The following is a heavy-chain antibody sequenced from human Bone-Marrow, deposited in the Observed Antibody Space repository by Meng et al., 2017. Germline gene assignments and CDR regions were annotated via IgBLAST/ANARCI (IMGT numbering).Heavy chain of an antibody. J-gene: IGHJ4*02. D-gene: IGHD2-2*01. Sequence: QVQLQESGPGLVKPSQTLSLTFAVSGDSIISNYWWNWVRQTPGKGLEWIGEIYQTGRTDYNPFLKSRVTISVDTSKNQFSLTLTSVTAADTAVYYCARHEFGLPTAAFDHWGQGTLVTVSS. V-gene: IGHV4-4*02. CDR2: IYQTGRT. CDR1: GDSIISNYW. CDR3: ARHEFGLPTAAFDH.